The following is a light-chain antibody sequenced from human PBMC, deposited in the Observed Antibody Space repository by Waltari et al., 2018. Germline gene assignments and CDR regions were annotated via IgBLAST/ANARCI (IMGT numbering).Light chain of an antibody. V-gene: IGKV2-30*02. Sequence: DVVMTQSPLSLPVTLGQPASISCRSSQSLVHSDGNTYLNWFKQRPGQSPRRLIYKVSRRESGVPDRCSGSGSGTDFTLKISRVEAEDVGFYYCMQGTHWPRTFGQGSKVEIK. CDR2: KVS. CDR3: MQGTHWPRT. J-gene: IGKJ1*01. CDR1: QSLVHSDGNTY.